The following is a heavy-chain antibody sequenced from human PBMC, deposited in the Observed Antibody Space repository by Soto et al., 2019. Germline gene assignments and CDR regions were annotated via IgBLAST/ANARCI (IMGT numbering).Heavy chain of an antibody. V-gene: IGHV1-18*01. D-gene: IGHD2-2*01. Sequence: QVQLVQSGAEVKKPGASVKVSCKASGYTFTSYGISWVRQAPGQGLEWMGWISAYNGNTNYAQKLQGRVTMTTDTSTSTAYMELRSLRSDDTAVYYCARDQHQLLPLFGYYYYGMDVWGQGTTVTVSS. CDR3: ARDQHQLLPLFGYYYYGMDV. CDR2: ISAYNGNT. J-gene: IGHJ6*02. CDR1: GYTFTSYG.